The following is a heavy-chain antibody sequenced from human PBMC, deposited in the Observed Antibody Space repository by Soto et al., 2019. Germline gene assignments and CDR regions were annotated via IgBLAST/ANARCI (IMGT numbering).Heavy chain of an antibody. CDR3: ARDRSYSLDV. CDR1: GSTFSNDW. V-gene: IGHV3-74*01. CDR2: INSDGSST. J-gene: IGHJ6*02. Sequence: EVQLVESGGGLLQPGGSLRLSCAVSGSTFSNDWMHWVRQAPGKGLVWVSHINSDGSSTNYVDFVKGRFTIARDNAKNTVYRQMNSLRAEDTAVYYCARDRSYSLDVWGQGTTVTVSS.